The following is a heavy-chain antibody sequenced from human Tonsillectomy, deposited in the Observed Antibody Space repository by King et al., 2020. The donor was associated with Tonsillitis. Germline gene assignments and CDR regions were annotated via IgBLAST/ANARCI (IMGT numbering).Heavy chain of an antibody. J-gene: IGHJ3*01. D-gene: IGHD3-10*01. Sequence: VQLVESGGGVVQPGGSLRLSCRVSGFTFRNYKMHWVRQAPGKGLEWVSYIAHDGTEFYYADSVKGRFTISRDTSRNTLYLQMTGLRHEDAAVYFCARNLGFALPFDAFDFWGPGTKVTVFS. CDR2: IAHDGTEF. CDR3: ARNLGFALPFDAFDF. V-gene: IGHV3-30*03. CDR1: GFTFRNYK.